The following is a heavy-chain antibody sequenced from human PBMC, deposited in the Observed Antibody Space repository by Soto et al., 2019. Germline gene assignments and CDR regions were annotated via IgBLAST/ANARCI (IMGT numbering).Heavy chain of an antibody. D-gene: IGHD6-19*01. J-gene: IGHJ4*02. V-gene: IGHV3-11*06. CDR1: GFTFSDYY. CDR2: ISGSSSST. CDR3: ARVRAVAGSLYLWDY. Sequence: PGGSLRLSCAASGFTFSDYYMSWIRQAPGKGLEWVSYISGSSSSTNQADSVRGRFTISRDNAKNSLHLQMNSLRADDTAVYYCARVRAVAGSLYLWDYWGQGTLVTVSS.